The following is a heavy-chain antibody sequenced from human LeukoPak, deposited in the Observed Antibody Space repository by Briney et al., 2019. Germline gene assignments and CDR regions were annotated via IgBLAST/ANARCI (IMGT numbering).Heavy chain of an antibody. CDR2: ISDDGNKK. CDR1: GFTFSSYS. Sequence: GGSLRLSCAASGFTFSSYSMNWVRQAPGKGLEWVAVISDDGNKKYYADSVKGRFTISRDNSKNTVYLQMNSLRAEDTAMYYCAKDSRNYYFDYWGQGTLVIVSS. V-gene: IGHV3-30*18. CDR3: AKDSRNYYFDY. J-gene: IGHJ4*02.